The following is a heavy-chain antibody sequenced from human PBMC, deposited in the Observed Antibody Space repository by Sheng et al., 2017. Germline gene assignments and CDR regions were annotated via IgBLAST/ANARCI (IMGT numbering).Heavy chain of an antibody. D-gene: IGHD6-25*01. Sequence: HVQLVQSGTEVKKPGSSVRISCESSEGTFGHYTVSWVRQAPGQGLEWMGGIIPILNEINYAQKFQDKVTITADTSTAVAYLEVTSLRSEDTALYYCARHGQDFSDPFDVFDIWGRGT. J-gene: IGHJ3*02. CDR3: ARHGQDFSDPFDVFDI. CDR1: EGTFGHYT. CDR2: IIPILNEI. V-gene: IGHV1-69*02.